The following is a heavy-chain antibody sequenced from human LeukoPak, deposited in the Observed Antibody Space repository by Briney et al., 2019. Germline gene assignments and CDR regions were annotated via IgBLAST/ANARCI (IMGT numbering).Heavy chain of an antibody. V-gene: IGHV3-33*08. J-gene: IGHJ2*01. CDR3: AREYYDYVYRYFDL. CDR1: GFTFSSYA. CDR2: IWFDGSNR. D-gene: IGHD3-16*01. Sequence: GGSLRLSCAASGFTFSSYAMHWVRQAPGKGLEWLAVIWFDGSNRYYADSVKGRFTISRDNAKNTLYLQMNSLRVEDTAVYYCAREYYDYVYRYFDLWGRGTLVTVSS.